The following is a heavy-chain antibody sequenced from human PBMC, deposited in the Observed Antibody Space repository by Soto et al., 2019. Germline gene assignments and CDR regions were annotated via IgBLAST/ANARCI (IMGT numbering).Heavy chain of an antibody. J-gene: IGHJ6*02. V-gene: IGHV1-18*01. Sequence: ASVKVSCKASGYTFTSYGISWVRQAPGQGLEWMGWISAYNGNTNYAQKLQGRVTMTTDTSTSTAYMELRSLRSDDTAVYYCASGYYDILTGYEGRYYGMDVWGQGTTVTVYS. CDR1: GYTFTSYG. D-gene: IGHD3-9*01. CDR3: ASGYYDILTGYEGRYYGMDV. CDR2: ISAYNGNT.